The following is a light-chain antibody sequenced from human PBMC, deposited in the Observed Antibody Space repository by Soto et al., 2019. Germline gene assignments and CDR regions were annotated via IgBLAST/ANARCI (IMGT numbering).Light chain of an antibody. V-gene: IGLV2-14*01. Sequence: QSVLTQPASVSGSPGQSITISCTGTSSDVGGYNYVSWYQQHPGKAPKLMIYEVSNRPSGVSNRFSGSKSGNTASLTISGLQAEDEADYYCSSYTSSSTPCDFGTGTKVTVL. CDR1: SSDVGGYNY. CDR2: EVS. CDR3: SSYTSSSTPCD. J-gene: IGLJ1*01.